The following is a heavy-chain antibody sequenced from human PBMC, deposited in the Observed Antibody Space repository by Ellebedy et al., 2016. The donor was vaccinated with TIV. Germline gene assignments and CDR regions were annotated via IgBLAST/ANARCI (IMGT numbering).Heavy chain of an antibody. CDR2: IRNKANNYMT. CDR1: GSSFSDHY. CDR3: TRAAYGHGYDY. D-gene: IGHD5-24*01. V-gene: IGHV3-72*01. J-gene: IGHJ4*02. Sequence: PGGSLRLSCAASGSSFSDHYMDWVRQAPGKVLECVGRIRNKANNYMTEYAASVKGRFTISRDDSKNSLSLQMNSLTIEDTAVYFCTRAAYGHGYDYWGQGTLVTVS.